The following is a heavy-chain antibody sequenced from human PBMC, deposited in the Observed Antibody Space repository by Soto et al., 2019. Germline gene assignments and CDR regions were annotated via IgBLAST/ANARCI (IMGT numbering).Heavy chain of an antibody. D-gene: IGHD3-22*01. CDR2: IYYSGNT. CDR3: VRERSSGYYFDY. Sequence: QVQLQESGPGLVKPSQTLSLTCTVSGGSISSGGYYWSWIRQHPGKGLEWIGYIYYSGNTHYNPSLKSRVTISVDTSKNQFSLNLSSVNAADTAVYYCVRERSSGYYFDYWGQGTLVTVSS. CDR1: GGSISSGGYY. J-gene: IGHJ4*02. V-gene: IGHV4-31*03.